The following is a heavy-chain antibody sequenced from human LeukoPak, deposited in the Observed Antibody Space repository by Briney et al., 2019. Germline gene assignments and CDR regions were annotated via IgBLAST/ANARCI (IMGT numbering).Heavy chain of an antibody. CDR1: GGSISSYY. D-gene: IGHD2-2*01. Sequence: ASETLSLTCTVSGGSISSYYWSWIRQPPGKGLEWIGSIYYSGSTYYNPSLKSRVTISVDTSKNQFSLKLSSVTAADTAVYYCARHSYPPHLSWGLWGQGTLVTVSS. CDR3: ARHSYPPHLSWGL. CDR2: IYYSGST. J-gene: IGHJ4*02. V-gene: IGHV4-39*01.